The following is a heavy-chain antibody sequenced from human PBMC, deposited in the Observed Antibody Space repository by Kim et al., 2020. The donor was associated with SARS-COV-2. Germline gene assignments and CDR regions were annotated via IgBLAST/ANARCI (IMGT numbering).Heavy chain of an antibody. D-gene: IGHD5-18*01. V-gene: IGHV1-69*13. CDR2: IIPIFGTA. CDR3: ARGYSYGWGFDY. J-gene: IGHJ4*02. Sequence: SVKVSCKASGGTFSSYAISWVRQAPGQGLEWMGGIIPIFGTANYAQKFQGRVTITADESTSTAYMELSSLRSEDTAVYYCARGYSYGWGFDYWGQGTLVTVSS. CDR1: GGTFSSYA.